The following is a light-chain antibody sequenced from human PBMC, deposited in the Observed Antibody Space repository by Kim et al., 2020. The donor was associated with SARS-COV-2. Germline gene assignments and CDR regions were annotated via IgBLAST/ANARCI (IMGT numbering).Light chain of an antibody. CDR2: DAF. V-gene: IGKV1-8*01. J-gene: IGKJ4*01. Sequence: ASAGDRVTITCRASKGISNSVAWYQQKPAKAPELLIYDAFTLQSGVSPRFSGSRSGTDFTLTISSLQSEDFAAYYCQQHYIYPLTFGGGTKVDIK. CDR1: KGISNS. CDR3: QQHYIYPLT.